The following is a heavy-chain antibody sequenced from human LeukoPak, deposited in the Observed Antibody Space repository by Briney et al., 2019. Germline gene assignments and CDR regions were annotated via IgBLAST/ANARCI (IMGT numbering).Heavy chain of an antibody. J-gene: IGHJ4*02. D-gene: IGHD6-19*01. CDR1: GLTFSSYA. CDR2: IGASGGST. Sequence: GGSLRLSCATSGLTFSSYAMSWVRQAPGKGLEWVSGIGASGGSTYYADSVKGRFTISRDNSKNTLYLQMNSLRGEDTAVYYCAKSPDVAGTGRFDYWGQGTLVSVSS. CDR3: AKSPDVAGTGRFDY. V-gene: IGHV3-23*01.